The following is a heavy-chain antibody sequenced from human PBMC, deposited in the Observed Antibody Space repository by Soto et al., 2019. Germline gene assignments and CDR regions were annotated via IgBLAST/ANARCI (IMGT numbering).Heavy chain of an antibody. CDR1: GGTFSSYA. D-gene: IGHD6-13*01. Sequence: QVQLVQSGAEVKKPGSSVKVSCKASGGTFSSYAISWVRQAPGQGLEWMGGIIPIFGTANYAQKFQGRVTITADKSTSTAYMERSSQRSEDTAVYYCVRGGAGRSSSWVPPGGWGQGTLVNGSS. V-gene: IGHV1-69*06. CDR3: VRGGAGRSSSWVPPGG. J-gene: IGHJ4*02. CDR2: IIPIFGTA.